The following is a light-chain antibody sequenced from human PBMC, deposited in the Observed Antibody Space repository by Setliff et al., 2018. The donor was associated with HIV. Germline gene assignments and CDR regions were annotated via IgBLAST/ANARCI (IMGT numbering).Light chain of an antibody. Sequence: QSALTQPASVSGSPGQSITISCTGTSSDVGTYNFVSWYQQHPGKGPKLMIYDVSNRPSGVSNRFSGSKSGNKASLTISGLQAADEADYYCSSYTSSTPLYVFRTGTKVTVL. CDR1: SSDVGTYNF. CDR2: DVS. J-gene: IGLJ1*01. V-gene: IGLV2-14*03. CDR3: SSYTSSTPLYV.